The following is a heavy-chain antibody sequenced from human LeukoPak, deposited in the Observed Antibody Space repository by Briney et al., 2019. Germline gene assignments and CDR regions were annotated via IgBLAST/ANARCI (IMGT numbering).Heavy chain of an antibody. D-gene: IGHD1-1*01. CDR1: GFAFGSEA. CDR2: ISPGGGTT. Sequence: GGSLRLSCAVSGFAFGSEAMSWVRQSPARGLEWVASISPGGGTTYYADYVKGRFTISRDNSNNTLYVQMHSLRAEDTAVYYCAKVRSGSANWALRIFDNWGQGTLVTVSS. CDR3: AKVRSGSANWALRIFDN. J-gene: IGHJ4*02. V-gene: IGHV3-23*01.